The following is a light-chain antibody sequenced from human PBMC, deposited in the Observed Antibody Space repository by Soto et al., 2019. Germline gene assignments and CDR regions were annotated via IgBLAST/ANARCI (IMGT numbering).Light chain of an antibody. J-gene: IGKJ1*01. Sequence: EIVLTQYPATLSLSPGERATLSCRASQSVSSSYLAWYQQKPGQAPRLLIYGASSRPTGIPDRFSGSGSGTEFTPTISSLQSEDFAVYFCQQYNIWPQTFGQGTKVDIK. CDR2: GAS. V-gene: IGKV3-20*01. CDR1: QSVSSSY. CDR3: QQYNIWPQT.